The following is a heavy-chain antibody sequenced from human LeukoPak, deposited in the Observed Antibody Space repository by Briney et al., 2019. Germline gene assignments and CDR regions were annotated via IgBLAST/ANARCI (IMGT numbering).Heavy chain of an antibody. CDR1: GFTFNNYA. CDR2: ISGGGGST. V-gene: IGHV3-23*01. J-gene: IGHJ4*02. Sequence: PGGSLRLSCAASGFTFNNYAMTWVRQAPGKGLEWVSVISGGGGSTYYADSVKGRFTISSDPSTNTLYLQMNSLRGEDTAVYYCAKEESRNFYGSSGYWYWGQGTLVTVSS. CDR3: AKEESRNFYGSSGYWY. D-gene: IGHD3-22*01.